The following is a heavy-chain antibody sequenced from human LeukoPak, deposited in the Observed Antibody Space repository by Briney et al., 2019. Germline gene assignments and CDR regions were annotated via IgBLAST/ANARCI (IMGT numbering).Heavy chain of an antibody. V-gene: IGHV3-23*01. CDR2: ISGSGGST. J-gene: IGHJ3*02. Sequence: GGSLRLSCAASGFTFSSYAMSWVRQAPGKGLEWVSAISGSGGSTYYADSVKGRFTISRDNSKNTLYLQMNSLRAEDTAAYYCAKDVYYDILASAFDIWGQGTMVTVSS. D-gene: IGHD3-9*01. CDR3: AKDVYYDILASAFDI. CDR1: GFTFSSYA.